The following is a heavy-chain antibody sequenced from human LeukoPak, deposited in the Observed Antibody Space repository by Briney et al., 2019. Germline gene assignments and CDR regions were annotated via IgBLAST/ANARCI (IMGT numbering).Heavy chain of an antibody. V-gene: IGHV4-59*02. CDR2: MYYSGST. D-gene: IGHD2-21*02. Sequence: SETLSLTCTVPGGSVSSYFWSWIRQPPGKGLEWIGYMYYSGSTNYNPSLKSRVTISVDTSKNQFSLKLSSVTAADTAVYYCARTPYCGGDCYGYFDYWGQGTLVTVSS. CDR1: GGSVSSYF. CDR3: ARTPYCGGDCYGYFDY. J-gene: IGHJ4*02.